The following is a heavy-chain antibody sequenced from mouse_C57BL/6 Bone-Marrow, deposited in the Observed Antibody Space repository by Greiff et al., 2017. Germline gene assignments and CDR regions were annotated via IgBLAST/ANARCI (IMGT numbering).Heavy chain of an antibody. CDR3: ALYYSNPYAMDY. V-gene: IGHV1-74*01. J-gene: IGHJ4*01. CDR2: IHPSDSDT. Sequence: QVQLQQPGAELVKPGASVKVSCKASGYTFTSYWMHWVKQRPGQGLEWIGRIHPSDSDTNYNQKFKGKATLTVDKSSSTAYMQLSSLTSEDSAVYYCALYYSNPYAMDYWGQGTSVSDCS. D-gene: IGHD2-5*01. CDR1: GYTFTSYW.